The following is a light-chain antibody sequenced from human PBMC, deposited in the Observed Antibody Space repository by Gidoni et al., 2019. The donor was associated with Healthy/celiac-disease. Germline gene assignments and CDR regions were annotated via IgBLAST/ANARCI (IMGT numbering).Light chain of an antibody. CDR1: PSISSY. J-gene: IGKJ4*01. CDR3: QQSYSTPTLT. V-gene: IGKV1-39*01. CDR2: ADS. Sequence: PSISSYLNWYQQNPGKAPKLLIYADSSLQSGVPSRVRGSGSGSDFTLTISSLQPEDFETYDCQQSYSTPTLTFGGGTKVEIK.